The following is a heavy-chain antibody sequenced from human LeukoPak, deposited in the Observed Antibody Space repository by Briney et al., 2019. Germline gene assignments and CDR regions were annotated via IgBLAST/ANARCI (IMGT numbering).Heavy chain of an antibody. J-gene: IGHJ4*02. V-gene: IGHV3-66*01. Sequence: GGSLRPSCAASGFTVSSNYMSWVRQAPGKGLEWVSIIYSGGSTYYTDSVRGRFIISRDISKNTLYLQMNSLRAEDTAVYYCARVGDCGRASCYAIDYWGQGTLVTVSS. CDR2: IYSGGST. CDR3: ARVGDCGRASCYAIDY. D-gene: IGHD2-2*01. CDR1: GFTVSSNY.